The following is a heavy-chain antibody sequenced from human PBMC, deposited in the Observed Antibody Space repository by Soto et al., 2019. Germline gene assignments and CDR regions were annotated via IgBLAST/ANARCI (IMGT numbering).Heavy chain of an antibody. V-gene: IGHV3-73*01. CDR1: GFTFSGSA. D-gene: IGHD3-3*01. Sequence: VGSLRLSCAASGFTFSGSAMHWVRQASGKGLEWVGRIRSKANSYATAYAASVKGRFTISRDDSKNTAYLQMNSLKTEDTAVYYCTSYDFWSGYPTGWGQGTLVTVSS. J-gene: IGHJ4*02. CDR2: IRSKANSYAT. CDR3: TSYDFWSGYPTG.